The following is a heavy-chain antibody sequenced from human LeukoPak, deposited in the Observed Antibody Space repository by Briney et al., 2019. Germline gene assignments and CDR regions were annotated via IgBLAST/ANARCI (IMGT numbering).Heavy chain of an antibody. CDR3: ARVRDYYDSSGYYSRGAYFDY. CDR1: GYTFTGYY. J-gene: IGHJ4*02. D-gene: IGHD3-22*01. CDR2: INPNSVGT. Sequence: ASVKVSSKASGYTFTGYYMNWVRRAPRQQRKWLRGINPNSVGTNYAQKFQGRVTMTRDTSISPAYMELSRLRSDDTAVYYCARVRDYYDSSGYYSRGAYFDYWGQGTLVTVSS. V-gene: IGHV1-2*02.